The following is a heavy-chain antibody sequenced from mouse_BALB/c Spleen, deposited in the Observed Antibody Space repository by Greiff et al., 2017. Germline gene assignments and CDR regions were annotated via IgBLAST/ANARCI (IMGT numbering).Heavy chain of an antibody. CDR1: GYTFTSYW. CDR2: INPSNGRT. CDR3: ARSQNYGSSYGAMDY. J-gene: IGHJ4*01. Sequence: QVQLQQPGAELVKPGASVKLSCKASGYTFTSYWMHWVKQRPGQGLEWIGEINPSNGRTNYNEKFKSKATLTVDKSSSTAYIQHSSLTSEDSAVYYCARSQNYGSSYGAMDYWGQGTSVTVSS. V-gene: IGHV1S81*02. D-gene: IGHD1-1*01.